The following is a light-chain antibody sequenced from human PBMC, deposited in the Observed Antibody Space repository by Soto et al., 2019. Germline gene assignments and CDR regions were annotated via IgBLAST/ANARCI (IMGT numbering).Light chain of an antibody. V-gene: IGKV1-39*01. CDR3: YQSCSTPPIT. Sequence: DIQMTQSPSSLSAPVGDRVTITCRASQSIGSYLNWYQQNPGKAPKLLIYAASSLQSGVPSRFSGSGSGTDFSLTISSLLPEDFVTYYCYQSCSTPPITFGQGTRLEIK. J-gene: IGKJ5*01. CDR2: AAS. CDR1: QSIGSY.